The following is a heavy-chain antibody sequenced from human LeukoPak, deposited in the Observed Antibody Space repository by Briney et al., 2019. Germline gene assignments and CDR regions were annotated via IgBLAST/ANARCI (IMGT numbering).Heavy chain of an antibody. D-gene: IGHD6-6*01. CDR2: SYYRSKWYN. CDR1: GDSVSSNSAA. V-gene: IGHV6-1*01. J-gene: IGHJ6*02. Sequence: SQTLSLTCAISGDSVSSNSAAWNWIRQSPSRGLEWLGRSYYRSKWYNDYAVSVKSRITINPDTSKNQFSLQLNSVTPEDTAVYYCARALAPYYYYYYGMDVWGQGTTVTVSS. CDR3: ARALAPYYYYYYGMDV.